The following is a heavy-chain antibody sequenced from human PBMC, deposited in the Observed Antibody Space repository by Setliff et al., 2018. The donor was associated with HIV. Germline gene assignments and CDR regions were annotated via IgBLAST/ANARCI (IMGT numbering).Heavy chain of an antibody. V-gene: IGHV4-34*01. Sequence: LSLTCAVYGGSFSGYYWSWIRQPPGKGLEWIGEIYHSGSTSYNPPLKSRVTISVDTSRNQFSLTLNSVTAADTAVYYCASRARESTALHSDWNDVLFFDYWGQGTLVTVSS. J-gene: IGHJ4*02. CDR2: IYHSGST. CDR3: ASRARESTALHSDWNDVLFFDY. D-gene: IGHD1-1*01. CDR1: GGSFSGYY.